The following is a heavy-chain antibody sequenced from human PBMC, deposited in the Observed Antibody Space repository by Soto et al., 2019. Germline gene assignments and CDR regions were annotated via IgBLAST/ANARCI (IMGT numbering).Heavy chain of an antibody. Sequence: SVKVSCKASGGTFSSYAISWVRQAPGQGLERMGGIIPIFGTANYAQKFQGRVTITADKSTSTAYMELSSLRSEDTAVYYCARRLVCSSTSCYIYYYGMDVWGQGTTVTVSS. V-gene: IGHV1-69*06. CDR2: IIPIFGTA. CDR1: GGTFSSYA. J-gene: IGHJ6*02. CDR3: ARRLVCSSTSCYIYYYGMDV. D-gene: IGHD2-2*02.